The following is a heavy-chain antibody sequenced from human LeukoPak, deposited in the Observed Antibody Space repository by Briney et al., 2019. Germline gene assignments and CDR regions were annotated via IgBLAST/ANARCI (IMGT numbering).Heavy chain of an antibody. Sequence: ASVKVSCKASGYISTRYAIHWVRQVPGQRLEWMGWINAGNGNTKYSQKIQGRVTITRVTSASTAYMEVSSLRSEDTAVYYCARGIEASSGWYVIDYWGQGTLVTVSS. CDR1: GYISTRYA. D-gene: IGHD6-19*01. CDR3: ARGIEASSGWYVIDY. V-gene: IGHV1-3*01. CDR2: INAGNGNT. J-gene: IGHJ4*02.